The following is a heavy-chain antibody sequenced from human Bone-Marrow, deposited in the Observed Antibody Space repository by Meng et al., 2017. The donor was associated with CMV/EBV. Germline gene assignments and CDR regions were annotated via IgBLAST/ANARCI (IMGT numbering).Heavy chain of an antibody. Sequence: ASVKVSCKASGYTFTGYYMHWVRQAPGQGLEWMGIVNPAGGDATYARTFEGRVTMTRDTSTGTVYLELSRLTPEDTAVYYCARGESINYWGQGTLVTVSS. D-gene: IGHD3-10*01. CDR3: ARGESINY. J-gene: IGHJ4*02. CDR1: GYTFTGYY. V-gene: IGHV1-46*01. CDR2: VNPAGGDA.